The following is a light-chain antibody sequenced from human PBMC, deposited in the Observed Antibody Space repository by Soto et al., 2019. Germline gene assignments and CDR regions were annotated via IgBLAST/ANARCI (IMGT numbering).Light chain of an antibody. Sequence: QSALTQPASVSGSPGQSITISCTGTTSDVGGYNYVSWHQQHPGKAPKLMIHEVRYRPSGVSNRFSGSRSGNTASLTISGLQAEDEADYYCSSYTSSGTLVFGGGTKLTVL. V-gene: IGLV2-14*01. CDR3: SSYTSSGTLV. CDR1: TSDVGGYNY. J-gene: IGLJ3*02. CDR2: EVR.